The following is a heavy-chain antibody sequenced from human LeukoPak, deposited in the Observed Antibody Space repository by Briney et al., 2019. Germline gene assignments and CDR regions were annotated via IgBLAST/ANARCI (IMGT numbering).Heavy chain of an antibody. D-gene: IGHD3-22*01. CDR2: ISGSGGST. Sequence: GGSLRLSCAASGFTFSSYAMSWVRQAPGGGLEWVSAISGSGGSTYYADSVKGRFTISRDNSKNTLYLQMNSLRAEDTAVYYCAKDPRYYYDSSGYRDYFDYWGQGTLVTVSS. CDR3: AKDPRYYYDSSGYRDYFDY. J-gene: IGHJ4*02. CDR1: GFTFSSYA. V-gene: IGHV3-23*01.